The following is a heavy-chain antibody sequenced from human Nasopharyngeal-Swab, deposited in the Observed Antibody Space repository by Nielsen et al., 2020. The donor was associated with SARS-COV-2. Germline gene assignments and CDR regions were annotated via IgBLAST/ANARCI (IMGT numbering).Heavy chain of an antibody. CDR1: GFTFSSYG. CDR2: ISYDGSNK. Sequence: GGSLRLSCAASGFTFSSYGMHWVRQAPGKGLEWVAVISYDGSNKYYADSMKGRFTISRDNSKNTLYLQMNSLRAEDTAVYYCAKDEHLGYSSGWTYYYYGMDVWGQGTTVTVSS. CDR3: AKDEHLGYSSGWTYYYYGMDV. D-gene: IGHD6-19*01. V-gene: IGHV3-30*18. J-gene: IGHJ6*02.